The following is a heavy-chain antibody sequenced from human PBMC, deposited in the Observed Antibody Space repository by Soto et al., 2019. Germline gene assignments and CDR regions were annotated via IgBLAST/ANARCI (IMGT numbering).Heavy chain of an antibody. D-gene: IGHD5-18*01. CDR1: GGSISSGGYY. J-gene: IGHJ4*02. Sequence: QVQLQESGPGLVKPSQTLSLTCTVSGGSISSGGYYWSWIRQHPGKGLEWIGYIYYSGSTSYNPYLKSRVTISVDTSKNPFTLKLSSVTAADTAVYYCARSGYSYGPNPLLYWGQGTLVTVSS. CDR2: IYYSGST. V-gene: IGHV4-31*03. CDR3: ARSGYSYGPNPLLY.